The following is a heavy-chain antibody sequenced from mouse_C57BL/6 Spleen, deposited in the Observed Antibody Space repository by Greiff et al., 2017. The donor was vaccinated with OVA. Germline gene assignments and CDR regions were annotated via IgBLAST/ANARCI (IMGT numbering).Heavy chain of an antibody. CDR2: IDPETGGT. CDR1: GYTFTDYE. V-gene: IGHV1-15*01. Sequence: QVQLQQSGAELVRPGASVTLSCKASGYTFTDYEMHWVKHTPVHGLEWIGAIDPETGGTAYNQKFKGKAILTADKSSSTAYMELRSLTSEDSAVYYCTRGRGAMDYWGQGTSVTVSS. CDR3: TRGRGAMDY. J-gene: IGHJ4*01.